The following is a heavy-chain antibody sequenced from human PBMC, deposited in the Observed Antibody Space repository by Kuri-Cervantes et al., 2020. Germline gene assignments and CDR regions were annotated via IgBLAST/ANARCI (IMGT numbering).Heavy chain of an antibody. J-gene: IGHJ4*02. CDR2: ISWNSGSI. D-gene: IGHD6-13*01. V-gene: IGHV3-9*01. CDR1: GFTFDDYA. Sequence: GGSLRLSCAASGFTFDDYAMHWVRQAPGKGLEWVSGISWNSGSIGYADSVKGRFTISRDNSKNTLYLQMNSLRAEDTAVYYCAKDRRVAAAGSGFDYWGQGTLVTVSS. CDR3: AKDRRVAAAGSGFDY.